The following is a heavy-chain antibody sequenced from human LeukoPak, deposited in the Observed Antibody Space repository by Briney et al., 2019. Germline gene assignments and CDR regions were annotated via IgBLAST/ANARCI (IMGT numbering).Heavy chain of an antibody. V-gene: IGHV1-46*01. CDR3: ARDSIFLETPHYSGSGSPNLYFDY. J-gene: IGHJ4*02. Sequence: ASVKVSCKASGYTFTSYYMHWVRQAPGQGLEWMGVINPSGGSTSYAQKFQGRVTMTRDTSTSTVYMELSSLRSEDTAVYYCARDSIFLETPHYSGSGSPNLYFDYWGQGTLVTVSS. CDR1: GYTFTSYY. CDR2: INPSGGST. D-gene: IGHD3-10*01.